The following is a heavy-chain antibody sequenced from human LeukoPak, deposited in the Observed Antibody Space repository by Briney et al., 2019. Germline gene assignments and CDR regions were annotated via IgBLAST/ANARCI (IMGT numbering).Heavy chain of an antibody. J-gene: IGHJ4*02. Sequence: GGSLRLSCAASGFTFSSYWMSWVRQAPGKGLEWVANIKQDRSEKYYVDSVKGRFTISRDNAKNSLYLQMNSLRAEDTAVYYCARDSGYDFWSGYQPVDYWGQGTLVTVSS. V-gene: IGHV3-7*01. CDR3: ARDSGYDFWSGYQPVDY. CDR1: GFTFSSYW. CDR2: IKQDRSEK. D-gene: IGHD3-3*01.